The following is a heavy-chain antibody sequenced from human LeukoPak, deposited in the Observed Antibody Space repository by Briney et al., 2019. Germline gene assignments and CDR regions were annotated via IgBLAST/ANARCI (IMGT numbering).Heavy chain of an antibody. Sequence: GGSXXLSCAASGFTFSSXSMNWVXQXXGXGXEWVSSISSSSSYIYYADSVRGRFTISRDNAKNSLYLQMNSLRAEDTAVYYCARASYSSREYDYWGQGTLVTVST. CDR1: GFTFSSXS. CDR2: ISSSSSYI. J-gene: IGHJ4*02. D-gene: IGHD6-13*01. V-gene: IGHV3-21*01. CDR3: ARASYSSREYDY.